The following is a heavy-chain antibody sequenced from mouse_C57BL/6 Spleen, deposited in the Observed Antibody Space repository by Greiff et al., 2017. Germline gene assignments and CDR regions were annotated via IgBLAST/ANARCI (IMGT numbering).Heavy chain of an antibody. CDR3: AREGDLLLDY. CDR2: INPGSGGT. Sequence: QVQLKESGAELVRPGTSVKVSCKASGYAFTNYLIEWVKQRPGQGLEWIGVINPGSGGTNYNEKFKGKATLTADKSSSTAYMQLSSLTSEDSAVYFCAREGDLLLDYWGQGTTLTVSS. V-gene: IGHV1-54*01. J-gene: IGHJ2*01. D-gene: IGHD1-1*01. CDR1: GYAFTNYL.